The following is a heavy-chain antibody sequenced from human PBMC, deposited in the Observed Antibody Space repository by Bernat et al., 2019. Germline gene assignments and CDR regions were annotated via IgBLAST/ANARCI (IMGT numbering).Heavy chain of an antibody. J-gene: IGHJ3*02. Sequence: QVQLQESGPGLVKPSETLSLTCTVSGGSISSYYWSWIRQPPGKGLEWIGYIYYSGSTNYNPSLKSRVTISVDTSKNQCSLKLSAVTAADTAVYYCARAHGDRDAFDIWGEGTMVTVSS. V-gene: IGHV4-59*01. CDR2: IYYSGST. D-gene: IGHD4-17*01. CDR3: ARAHGDRDAFDI. CDR1: GGSISSYY.